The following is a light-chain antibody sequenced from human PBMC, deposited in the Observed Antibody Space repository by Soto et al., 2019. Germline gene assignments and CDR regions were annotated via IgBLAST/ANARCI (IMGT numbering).Light chain of an antibody. J-gene: IGLJ3*02. CDR3: ATWDDSLSAWM. CDR1: SSNIGNNY. Sequence: QSVLTQPPSASGTPGQRVSISCSGTSSNIGNNYIYWYQHLPGTSPKLLIYRNKNRPSGVPDRFSGSKSGTSASLAISGLRSEDEADYYCATWDDSLSAWMFGGGTKLTVL. CDR2: RNK. V-gene: IGLV1-47*01.